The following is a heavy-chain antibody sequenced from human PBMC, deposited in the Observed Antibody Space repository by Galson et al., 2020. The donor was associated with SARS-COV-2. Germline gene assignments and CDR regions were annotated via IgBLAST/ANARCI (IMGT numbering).Heavy chain of an antibody. D-gene: IGHD3-10*01. CDR3: AGTLLLWFGAYGMDV. CDR1: GFTFSSYA. V-gene: IGHV3-30-3*01. Sequence: GESLKISCAASGFTFSSYAMHWVRQAPGKGLEWVAVISYDGSNKYYADSVKGRFTISRDNSKNTLYLQMNSLRAEDTAVYYCAGTLLLWFGAYGMDVWGQGTTVTVSS. J-gene: IGHJ6*02. CDR2: ISYDGSNK.